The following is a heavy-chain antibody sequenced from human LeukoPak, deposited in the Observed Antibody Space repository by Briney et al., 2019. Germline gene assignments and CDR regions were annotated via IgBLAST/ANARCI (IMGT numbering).Heavy chain of an antibody. CDR1: GGSSTNYF. V-gene: IGHV4-34*01. CDR3: AGRGPPRTMLRGVKSGWFDP. D-gene: IGHD3-10*01. Sequence: SETLSLTCVLYGGSSTNYFWSWIRQPPGKGLEWIGEINRSASTNYNPSLKSRVTISIDTSKNQFSLKLSSVTAADTAVYYCAGRGPPRTMLRGVKSGWFDPWGQGTLVTVSS. CDR2: INRSAST. J-gene: IGHJ5*02.